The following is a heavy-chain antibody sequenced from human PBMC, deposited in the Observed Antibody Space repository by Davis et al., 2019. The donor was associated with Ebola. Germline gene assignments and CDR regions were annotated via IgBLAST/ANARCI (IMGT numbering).Heavy chain of an antibody. J-gene: IGHJ4*02. CDR1: GGSISSSSYY. Sequence: SETLSLTCTVSGGSISSSSYYWGWIRQPPGKGLEWIGSIYYSGSTYYNPSLKSRVTISVDTSKNQFSLKLSSVTAADTAVYYCAGGGYGTSCDYWGQGTLVTVSS. CDR3: AGGGYGTSCDY. V-gene: IGHV4-39*01. CDR2: IYYSGST. D-gene: IGHD5-12*01.